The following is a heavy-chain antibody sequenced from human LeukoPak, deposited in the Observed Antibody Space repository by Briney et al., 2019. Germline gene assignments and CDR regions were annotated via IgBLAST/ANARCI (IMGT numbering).Heavy chain of an antibody. CDR1: GASISSGGTF. J-gene: IGHJ4*02. CDR3: ARLTIVGATGIDY. CDR2: ISDSGST. V-gene: IGHV4-31*03. D-gene: IGHD1-26*01. Sequence: SETLSLTCTVSGASISSGGTFWTWIRQHPGKGLEWIAYISDSGSTYYHPSLKSRVTISVDTSKNQFSLKLSSVTAADTAVYYCARLTIVGATGIDYWGQGTLVTVSS.